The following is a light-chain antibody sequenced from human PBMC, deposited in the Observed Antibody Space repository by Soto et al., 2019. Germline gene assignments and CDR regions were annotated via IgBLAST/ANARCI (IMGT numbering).Light chain of an antibody. Sequence: DIVLTQSPDSLAVSLGERATINCKSSQSLLYSSNSKNYLAWYQRKPGQPPKLLLFLASTRESGVPDRFSGSGSGTDFTLTIDGLQAEDVAVYYCQQYLSIPRTFGQGTRVEIK. CDR3: QQYLSIPRT. CDR1: QSLLYSSNSKNY. J-gene: IGKJ1*01. CDR2: LAS. V-gene: IGKV4-1*01.